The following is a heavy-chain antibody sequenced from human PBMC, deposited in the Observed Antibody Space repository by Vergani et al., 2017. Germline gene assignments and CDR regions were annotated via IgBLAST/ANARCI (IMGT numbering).Heavy chain of an antibody. CDR3: ARIYMVRGVITPYYFDY. V-gene: IGHV2-26*01. CDR2: IFSNDEK. Sequence: QVTLKESGPVLVKPTETLTLTCTVSGFSLSNARMGVSWIRQPPGKALEWLAHIFSNDEKSYSTSLKSRLTISKDTSKSQVVLTMTNMDPVDTATYYCARIYMVRGVITPYYFDYWGQGTLVTVSS. CDR1: GFSLSNARMG. D-gene: IGHD3-10*01. J-gene: IGHJ4*02.